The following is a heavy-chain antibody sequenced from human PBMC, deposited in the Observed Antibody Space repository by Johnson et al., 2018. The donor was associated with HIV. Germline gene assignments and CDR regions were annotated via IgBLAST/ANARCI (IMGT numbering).Heavy chain of an antibody. CDR1: GFTFSSYT. J-gene: IGHJ3*02. CDR3: ARGGIIHDAFDI. Sequence: QVQLVESGGGVVQPGRSLRLSCVVSGFTFSSYTMHWVRQAPGKGLEWVAVISYDGSNKYFADSVTGRLTISRDNSKHTLYLQMSSLRAEDTAVYYCARGGIIHDAFDIWGQGTMVTVSS. CDR2: ISYDGSNK. D-gene: IGHD1-1*01. V-gene: IGHV3-30*04.